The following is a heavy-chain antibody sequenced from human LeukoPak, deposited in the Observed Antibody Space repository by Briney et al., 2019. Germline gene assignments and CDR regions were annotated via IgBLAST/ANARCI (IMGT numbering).Heavy chain of an antibody. J-gene: IGHJ4*02. CDR3: ASGGPNLFDY. V-gene: IGHV4-34*01. CDR1: GGSFSGYY. Sequence: SETLSLTCAVYGGSFSGYYWSWIRQPPGKGLEWIGEINHSGSTNYNPSLKSRVTISVDTSKNQFSLKLSSVTAADTAVYYCASGGPNLFDYWGQGTLVTVSS. CDR2: INHSGST.